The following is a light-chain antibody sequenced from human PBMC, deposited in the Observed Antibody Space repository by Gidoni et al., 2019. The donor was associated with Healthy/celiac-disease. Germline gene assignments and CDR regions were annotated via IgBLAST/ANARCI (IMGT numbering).Light chain of an antibody. CDR1: QNVSSY. Sequence: IVLTQSPATLSLSPGERATLSCRASQNVSSYLAWYQQKPGQAPRLLIYDASNRATGIPARFSGSGSGTDFTLTISSLEPEDFAVYYCQQRSNWRGTFGPGTKVDIK. V-gene: IGKV3-11*01. CDR3: QQRSNWRGT. CDR2: DAS. J-gene: IGKJ3*01.